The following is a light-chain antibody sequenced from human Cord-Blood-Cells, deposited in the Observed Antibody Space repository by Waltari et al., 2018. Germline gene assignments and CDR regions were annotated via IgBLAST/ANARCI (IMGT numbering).Light chain of an antibody. CDR1: SSDVGGYNY. Sequence: QSALTQPRSVSGSPGQSVTISCTGTSSDVGGYNYVSWYQQHPGKAPKLMIYEGSKRSSGVSKRFSGSKSGNTASLTISGLQAEDEADYDCCSYAGSSTWVFGGGTKLTVL. J-gene: IGLJ3*02. V-gene: IGLV2-23*01. CDR2: EGS. CDR3: CSYAGSSTWV.